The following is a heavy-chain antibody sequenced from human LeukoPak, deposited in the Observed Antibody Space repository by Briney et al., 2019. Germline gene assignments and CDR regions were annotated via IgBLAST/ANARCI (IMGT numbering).Heavy chain of an antibody. V-gene: IGHV3-74*01. J-gene: IGHJ1*01. CDR1: GFTFSRYW. CDR3: ATGNYYDSRGYYTFGH. CDR2: INGDGSTT. Sequence: GGSLRLSCAASGFTFSRYWMHWVRQAPGKGLVWVSRINGDGSTTSYADSVKSGFTISRDNAKNTLYLQMNSLRAEDTAVYYCATGNYYDSRGYYTFGHWGQGTLVTVSS. D-gene: IGHD3-22*01.